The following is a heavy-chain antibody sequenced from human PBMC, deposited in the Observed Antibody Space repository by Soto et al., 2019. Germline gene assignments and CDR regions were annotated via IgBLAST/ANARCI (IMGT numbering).Heavy chain of an antibody. CDR1: GGSISSYY. V-gene: IGHV4-59*01. J-gene: IGHJ6*02. D-gene: IGHD2-2*02. Sequence: SETLSLTCTVSGGSISSYYWSGIRQPPGKGLEWIGYIYYSGSTNYNPSLKSRVTISVDTSKSQFSLKLSSVTAADTAVYYCARAAPWNTAAILEKYYYGMDVWGQGTTVTVSS. CDR2: IYYSGST. CDR3: ARAAPWNTAAILEKYYYGMDV.